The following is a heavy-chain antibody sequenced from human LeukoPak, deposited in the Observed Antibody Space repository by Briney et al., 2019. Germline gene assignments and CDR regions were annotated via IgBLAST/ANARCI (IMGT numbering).Heavy chain of an antibody. CDR1: GYTFTSYA. J-gene: IGHJ4*02. CDR2: INAGNGNT. D-gene: IGHD6-19*01. V-gene: IGHV1-3*01. Sequence: ASVKVSCKASGYTFTSYAMHWVRQAPGQRLEWMGWINAGNGNTKYSQKFQGRVTITRDTSASTAYMELSSLRAEDTAVYYCATPRIAVAGRSDYWGQGTLVTVSS. CDR3: ATPRIAVAGRSDY.